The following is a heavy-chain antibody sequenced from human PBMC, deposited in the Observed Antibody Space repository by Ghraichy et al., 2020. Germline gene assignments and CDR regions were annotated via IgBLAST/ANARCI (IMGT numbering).Heavy chain of an antibody. CDR3: ARGGAAMEYYYYYGMDV. Sequence: QTLSLTCTVSGGSISSYYWSWIRQPPGKGLEWIGYIYYSGSTNYNPSLKSRVTISEDTSKNQFSLKLSSVTAADTAVYYCARGGAAMEYYYYYGMDVWGQGTTVTVSS. V-gene: IGHV4-59*01. CDR2: IYYSGST. CDR1: GGSISSYY. D-gene: IGHD5-18*01. J-gene: IGHJ6*02.